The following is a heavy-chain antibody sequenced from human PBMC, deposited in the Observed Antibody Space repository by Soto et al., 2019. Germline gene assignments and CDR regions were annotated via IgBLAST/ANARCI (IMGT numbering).Heavy chain of an antibody. V-gene: IGHV1-18*01. D-gene: IGHD1-20*01. J-gene: IGHJ1*01. CDR3: ARDTESNRHND. CDR2: IGAYNGNT. Sequence: ASVKVSCKASGYTFTSYGISWVRQAPGQGLEWMGWIGAYNGNTKSAQRLQGRVTLTTDTSASTAYMELRSQTSDDTAMYYCARDTESNRHNDWGQATLVTVSS. CDR1: GYTFTSYG.